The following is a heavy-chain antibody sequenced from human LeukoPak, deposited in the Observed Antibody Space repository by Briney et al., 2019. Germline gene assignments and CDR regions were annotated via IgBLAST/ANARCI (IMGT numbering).Heavy chain of an antibody. Sequence: GGSLRLSCAASGFTFSSYGMHWVRQAPGRGLEWVAVISYDGSNKYYADSVKGRFTISRDNSKNTLYLQMNSLRAEDTAVYFCAKETVEYSYLNDYWGQGTLVTVSS. J-gene: IGHJ4*02. CDR3: AKETVEYSYLNDY. D-gene: IGHD5-18*01. V-gene: IGHV3-30*18. CDR1: GFTFSSYG. CDR2: ISYDGSNK.